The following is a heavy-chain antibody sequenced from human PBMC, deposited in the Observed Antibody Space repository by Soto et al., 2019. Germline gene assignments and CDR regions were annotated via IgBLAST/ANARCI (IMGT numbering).Heavy chain of an antibody. CDR3: TGLPALRAVVEGLAT. Sequence: LSRTPTHSVGDISSGDYYWAWIRQPPGKGLERIASIYYVGSTFYKSSLQRRVTISLDMSKNLISLKLTSVTATDTAVSFCTGLPALRAVVEGLATWGQGTLVTVST. J-gene: IGHJ5*02. CDR2: IYYVGST. CDR1: VGDISSGDYY. D-gene: IGHD2-2*01. V-gene: IGHV4-39*02.